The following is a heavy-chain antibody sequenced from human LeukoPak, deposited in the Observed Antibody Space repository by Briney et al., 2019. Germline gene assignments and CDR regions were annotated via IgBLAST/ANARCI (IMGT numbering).Heavy chain of an antibody. CDR3: AREDYYDSSGYYFDC. V-gene: IGHV4-39*07. CDR1: GGSISSSSYY. Sequence: KSSETLSLTCTVSGGSISSSSYYWGWIRQPPGKGLEWIGSIYYSGSTYYSPSLRSRITIPVDTSKNQFSLKLSSVTAADTAVYYCAREDYYDSSGYYFDCWGQGTLVTVSS. J-gene: IGHJ4*02. CDR2: IYYSGST. D-gene: IGHD3-22*01.